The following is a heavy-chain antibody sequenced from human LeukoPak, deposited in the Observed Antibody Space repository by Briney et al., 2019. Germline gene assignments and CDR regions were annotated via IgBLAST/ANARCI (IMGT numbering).Heavy chain of an antibody. D-gene: IGHD4-17*01. J-gene: IGHJ2*01. CDR2: IYYSGST. V-gene: IGHV4-59*01. Sequence: PSETLSLTCAVYGGSFSGYYWSWIRQPPGKGLEWIGYIYYSGSTNYNPSLKSRVTISVDTSKNQFSLELSSVTAADTAVYYCARGNDYGDYWYFDLWGRGTLVTVSS. CDR1: GGSFSGYY. CDR3: ARGNDYGDYWYFDL.